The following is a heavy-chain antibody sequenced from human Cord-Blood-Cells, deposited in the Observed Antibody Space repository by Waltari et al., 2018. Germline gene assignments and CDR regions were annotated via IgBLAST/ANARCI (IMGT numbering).Heavy chain of an antibody. Sequence: EVQLVESGGGLVQPGGSLRLPCAASGFPLSSSWLSWLRQDPGKGLEWVANIKQDGSEKYYVDSVKGRFTISRDNAKNSLYLQMNSLRAEDTAVYYCAREEILEWLFDYWGQGTLVTVSS. D-gene: IGHD3-3*01. V-gene: IGHV3-7*01. J-gene: IGHJ4*02. CDR3: AREEILEWLFDY. CDR2: IKQDGSEK. CDR1: GFPLSSSW.